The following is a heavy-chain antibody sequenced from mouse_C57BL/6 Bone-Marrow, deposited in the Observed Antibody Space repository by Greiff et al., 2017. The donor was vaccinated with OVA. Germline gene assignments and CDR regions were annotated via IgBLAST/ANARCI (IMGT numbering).Heavy chain of an antibody. Sequence: EVQLQQSVAELVRPGASVKLSCTASGFNIKNTYMHWVKQRPEQCLEWIGRIDPANGNTKYAPKFQGKATITADTSSNTAYLQLSSLTSEDTAIYYCAVPAQARGVYFDYWGQGTTLTVSS. CDR1: GFNIKNTY. V-gene: IGHV14-3*01. CDR2: IDPANGNT. D-gene: IGHD3-2*02. CDR3: AVPAQARGVYFDY. J-gene: IGHJ2*01.